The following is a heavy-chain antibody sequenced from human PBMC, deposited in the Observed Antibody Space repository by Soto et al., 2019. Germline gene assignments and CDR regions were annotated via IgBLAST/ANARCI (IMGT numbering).Heavy chain of an antibody. J-gene: IGHJ4*02. CDR1: GYTFTGYY. CDR3: ARESDILTGYYDY. CDR2: INPNSGGT. Sequence: ASVKVSCKASGYTFTGYYMHWVRQAPGQGLEWMGWINPNSGGTTYAQKFQGLVTMTRDTSISTAYMELSRLRSDDTAVYYCARESDILTGYYDYWGQGTLVTVSS. V-gene: IGHV1-2*04. D-gene: IGHD3-9*01.